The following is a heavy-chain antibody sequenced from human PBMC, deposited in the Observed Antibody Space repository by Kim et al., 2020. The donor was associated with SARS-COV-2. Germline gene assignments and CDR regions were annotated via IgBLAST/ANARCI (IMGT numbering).Heavy chain of an antibody. V-gene: IGHV4-4*02. CDR1: GGSISSTNW. CDR3: VRDSLNLSPYGMDV. J-gene: IGHJ6*02. D-gene: IGHD3-9*01. CDR2: IYQDGRT. Sequence: SETLSLTCAVSGGSISSTNWWSWVRQTPGKGLQWIGEIYQDGRTNYNPSLNSRFTISVDKSKNQFSLKVNSVTAADTAVYYCVRDSLNLSPYGMDVWGQGTTVIVSS.